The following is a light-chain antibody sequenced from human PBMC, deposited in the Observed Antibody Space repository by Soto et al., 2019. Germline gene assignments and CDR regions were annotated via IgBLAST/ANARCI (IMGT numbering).Light chain of an antibody. J-gene: IGKJ1*01. CDR3: QHYNIYHT. Sequence: DMQMTQSQFSLHDSLGETVTISFRASQSISSYLTWYQQIPGQAPKLLIYAASSWISGVPSRFSGSGSGTDFTLTISSLQPDDFANYYCQHYNIYHTFGQGTKVDIK. V-gene: IGKV1-39*01. CDR1: QSISSY. CDR2: AAS.